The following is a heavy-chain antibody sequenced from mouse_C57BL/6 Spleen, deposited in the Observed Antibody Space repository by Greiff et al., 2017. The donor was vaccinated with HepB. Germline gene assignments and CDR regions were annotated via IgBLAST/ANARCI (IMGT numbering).Heavy chain of an antibody. V-gene: IGHV5-9-1*02. J-gene: IGHJ3*01. D-gene: IGHD2-3*01. CDR1: GFTFSSYA. CDR3: TREDGYYRFAY. Sequence: EVQGVESGEGLVKPGGSLKLSCAASGFTFSSYAMSWVRQTPEKRLEWVAYISSGGDYIYYADTVKGRFTISRDNARNTLYLQMSSLKSEDTAMYYCTREDGYYRFAYWGQGTLVTVSA. CDR2: ISSGGDYI.